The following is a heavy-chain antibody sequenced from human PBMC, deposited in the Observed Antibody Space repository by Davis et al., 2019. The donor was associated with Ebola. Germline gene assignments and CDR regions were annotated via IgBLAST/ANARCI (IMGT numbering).Heavy chain of an antibody. D-gene: IGHD4-17*01. V-gene: IGHV1-2*06. J-gene: IGHJ4*02. Sequence: ASVKVSCKASGYTFSSYDINWMRQAAGQGLEWMGRINPNSGNTNYAQNFQGRVAVTRDTSINIVYMELSGLRSDDTALYYCVRVRGYGDYYIDYWGQGSLVTVSS. CDR3: VRVRGYGDYYIDY. CDR1: GYTFSSYD. CDR2: INPNSGNT.